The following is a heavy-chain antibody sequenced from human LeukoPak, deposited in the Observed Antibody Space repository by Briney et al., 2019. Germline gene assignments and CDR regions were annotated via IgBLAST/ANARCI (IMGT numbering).Heavy chain of an antibody. D-gene: IGHD4-17*01. CDR1: GGSVSSGSYY. J-gene: IGHJ5*02. V-gene: IGHV4-61*01. CDR2: IYCSGST. Sequence: SETLSLTCTVSGGSVSSGSYYWSLIRQPPGQGLEWIGYIYCSGSTKYNPSLKSRVTMSVDTSKNQFPLKVTSETAADTAVYYCARTNYGDYNWFDPWGHGTLVTVSS. CDR3: ARTNYGDYNWFDP.